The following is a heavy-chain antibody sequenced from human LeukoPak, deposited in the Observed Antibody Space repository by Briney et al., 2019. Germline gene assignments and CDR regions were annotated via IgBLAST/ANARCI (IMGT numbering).Heavy chain of an antibody. CDR1: GYSFADYW. V-gene: IGHV5-51*01. Sequence: GESLKISCKGSGYSFADYWIGWVRQMPGKGLEWMGIIYPGDSDTRYSPSFEGQVTISADKSISTAYLQWSSLKASDTAMYYCARQGGIAVAVAADDAFDIWRQGTMVTVSS. J-gene: IGHJ3*02. D-gene: IGHD6-19*01. CDR3: ARQGGIAVAVAADDAFDI. CDR2: IYPGDSDT.